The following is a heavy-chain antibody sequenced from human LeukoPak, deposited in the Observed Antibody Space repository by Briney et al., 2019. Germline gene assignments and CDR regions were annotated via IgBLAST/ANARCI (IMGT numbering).Heavy chain of an antibody. D-gene: IGHD3-22*01. CDR1: GFTFSNYA. CDR3: AKATDYYDSSGQLYYFDY. CDR2: ISGSGDST. V-gene: IGHV3-23*01. J-gene: IGHJ4*02. Sequence: QPGGSLRLSCAASGFTFSNYAMNWVRQAPGKGLEWVSAISGSGDSTYYADSVKGRFTISRDNSKNTLYLQMNSVRAEDTAVYYCAKATDYYDSSGQLYYFDYWGQGTLVTVSS.